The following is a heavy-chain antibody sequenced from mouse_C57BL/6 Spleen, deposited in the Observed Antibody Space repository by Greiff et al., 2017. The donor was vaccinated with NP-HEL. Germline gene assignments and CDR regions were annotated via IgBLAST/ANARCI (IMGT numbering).Heavy chain of an antibody. CDR3: TTGYGSSYGY. Sequence: VQLQQSGAELVRPGASVKLSCTASGFNIKDDYMHWVKQRPEQGLEWIGWIDPENGDTEYASKFQGKATITADTSSNTAYLQLSSLTSEDTAVYYCTTGYGSSYGYWGQGTTLTVSS. CDR1: GFNIKDDY. D-gene: IGHD1-1*01. CDR2: IDPENGDT. J-gene: IGHJ2*01. V-gene: IGHV14-4*01.